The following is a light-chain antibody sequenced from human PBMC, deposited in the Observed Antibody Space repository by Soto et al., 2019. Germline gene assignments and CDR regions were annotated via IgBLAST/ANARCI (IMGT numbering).Light chain of an antibody. Sequence: SLLTQPASVNGFPGQSSTISCTGTSSDVGAYNYVSWYQQHPGKAPKLMIYDVSNRPSGISDRFSVSKSGNTASLTISNLQADDEADYYCSSYTNSGTYVFG. CDR3: SSYTNSGTYV. CDR1: SSDVGAYNY. CDR2: DVS. J-gene: IGLJ1*01. V-gene: IGLV2-14*01.